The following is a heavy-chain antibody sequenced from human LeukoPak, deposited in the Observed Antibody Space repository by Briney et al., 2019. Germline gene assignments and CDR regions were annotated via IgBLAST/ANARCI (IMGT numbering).Heavy chain of an antibody. CDR3: ARHRRGRPFDY. Sequence: PSETLSLTCAVYGGSFSGYYWSWIRQPPGKGLEWIGEINHSGSTNYNPSLKSRVTISVDTSKNQFSLKLSSVTAADTAVYYCARHRRGRPFDYWGQGTLVTVSS. V-gene: IGHV4-34*01. CDR1: GGSFSGYY. J-gene: IGHJ4*02. CDR2: INHSGST.